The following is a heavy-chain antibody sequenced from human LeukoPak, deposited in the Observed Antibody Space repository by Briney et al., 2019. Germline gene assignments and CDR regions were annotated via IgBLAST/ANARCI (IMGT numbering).Heavy chain of an antibody. CDR1: GYTFTGYY. CDR3: AREGSMFYYFDY. D-gene: IGHD3-10*02. CDR2: IIPIFGTA. J-gene: IGHJ4*02. Sequence: ASVKVSCKASGYTFTGYYMHWVRQAPGQGLEWMGGIIPIFGTANYAQKFQGRVTITADKSTSTAYMELSSLRSEDTAVYYCAREGSMFYYFDYWGQGTLVTVSS. V-gene: IGHV1-69*06.